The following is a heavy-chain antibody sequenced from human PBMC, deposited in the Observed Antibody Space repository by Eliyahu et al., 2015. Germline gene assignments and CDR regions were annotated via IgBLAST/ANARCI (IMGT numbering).Heavy chain of an antibody. CDR3: ARSGGYSATRGYFDY. J-gene: IGHJ4*02. Sequence: QVQLVQSGAXVKKPGSSVKVSCKASGGXFXSYAISWVRQAPGQGXEWMGGIIPIFGTANYAQKFQGRVTITADKSTSTAYMELSSLRSEDTAVYYCARSGGYSATRGYFDYWGQGTLVTVSS. V-gene: IGHV1-69*06. D-gene: IGHD5-12*01. CDR2: IIPIFGTA. CDR1: GGXFXSYA.